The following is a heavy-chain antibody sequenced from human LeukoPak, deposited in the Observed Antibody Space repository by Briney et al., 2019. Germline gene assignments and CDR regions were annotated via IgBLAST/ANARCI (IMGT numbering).Heavy chain of an antibody. Sequence: ASVKVSCMASGYTFTGYYMHWVRQAPGQGLEWMGWINPNSGGTNYAQKFQGRVTMTRDTSISTAYMELSRLRSDDTAVYYCAREEQWLGWFDPWGQGTLVTVSS. D-gene: IGHD6-19*01. CDR3: AREEQWLGWFDP. J-gene: IGHJ5*02. CDR2: INPNSGGT. V-gene: IGHV1-2*02. CDR1: GYTFTGYY.